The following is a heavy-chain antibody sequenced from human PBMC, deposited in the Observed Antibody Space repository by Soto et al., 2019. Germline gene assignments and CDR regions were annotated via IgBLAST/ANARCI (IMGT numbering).Heavy chain of an antibody. CDR1: GYTFTGYY. D-gene: IGHD2-15*01. Sequence: ASVKVSCKASGYTFTGYYMHWVRQAPGQGLEWMGWINPNSGGTNYAQKFQGWVTMTRDTSISTAYMELSRLRSDDTAVYYCARDEPNCSGGSCYSGAFDIWGQGTMVTVSS. CDR3: ARDEPNCSGGSCYSGAFDI. V-gene: IGHV1-2*04. J-gene: IGHJ3*02. CDR2: INPNSGGT.